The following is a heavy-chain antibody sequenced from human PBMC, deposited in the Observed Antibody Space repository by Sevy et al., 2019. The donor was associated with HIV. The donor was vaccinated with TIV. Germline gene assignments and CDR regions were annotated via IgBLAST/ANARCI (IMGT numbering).Heavy chain of an antibody. CDR1: GFTFTNYA. J-gene: IGHJ3*02. CDR2: ISGGDDST. V-gene: IGHV3-23*01. CDR3: AKDLAFIVGDAFDI. D-gene: IGHD1-26*01. Sequence: GGSLRLSCAASGFTFTNYAMNWVRQAPGKGLEWVSTISGGDDSTYYADSVKGRFTISRDNSKNTLYLQMNSLRAEDTAVYYCAKDLAFIVGDAFDIWGQGTLVTVSS.